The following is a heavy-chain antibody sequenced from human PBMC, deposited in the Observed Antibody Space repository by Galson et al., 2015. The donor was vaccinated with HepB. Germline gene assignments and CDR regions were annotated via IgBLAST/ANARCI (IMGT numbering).Heavy chain of an antibody. CDR3: ARDLYCSGGSCYSLGFRPPDNYNTGMDV. CDR1: GFTFSDYY. D-gene: IGHD2-15*01. Sequence: SLRLSCAASGFTFSDYYMSWIRQAPGKGLEWISYISFSSSNINYADSVKGRFTISRDNAKNSLYLQMNSLRVEDTAVYYCARDLYCSGGSCYSLGFRPPDNYNTGMDVWGQGTTVTVSS. V-gene: IGHV3-11*06. CDR2: ISFSSSNI. J-gene: IGHJ6*02.